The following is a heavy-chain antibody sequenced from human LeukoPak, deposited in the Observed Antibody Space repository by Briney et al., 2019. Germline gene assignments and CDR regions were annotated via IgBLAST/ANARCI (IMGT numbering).Heavy chain of an antibody. Sequence: PGGSLRLSCAASGFTFSSYWMRWVRQAPGKGLELVANIKQDGSEKYYVDSVQGRFTISRGNAKNSLHLQMNSLRVEDTAVYYCARRIVGPTSGGDYWGQGTPVTVSS. CDR1: GFTFSSYW. V-gene: IGHV3-7*01. CDR2: IKQDGSEK. D-gene: IGHD1-26*01. CDR3: ARRIVGPTSGGDY. J-gene: IGHJ4*02.